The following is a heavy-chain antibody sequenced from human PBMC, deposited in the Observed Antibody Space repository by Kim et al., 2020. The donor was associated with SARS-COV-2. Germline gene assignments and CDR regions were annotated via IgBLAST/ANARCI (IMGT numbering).Heavy chain of an antibody. CDR3: ASSPALAAAALNWFDP. CDR1: GGSISSGGYY. V-gene: IGHV4-31*03. Sequence: SETLSLTCTVSGGSISSGGYYWSWIRQHPGKGLEWIGYIYYSGSTYYNPSLKSRVTISVDTSKNQFSLKLSSVTAADTAVYYCASSPALAAAALNWFDPWGQGTLVTVSS. CDR2: IYYSGST. D-gene: IGHD6-13*01. J-gene: IGHJ5*02.